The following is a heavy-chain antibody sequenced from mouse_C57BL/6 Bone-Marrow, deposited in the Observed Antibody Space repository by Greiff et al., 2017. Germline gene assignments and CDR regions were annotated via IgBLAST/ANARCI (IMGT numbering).Heavy chain of an antibody. J-gene: IGHJ4*01. D-gene: IGHD2-1*01. V-gene: IGHV14-4*01. Sequence: VQLKQSGAELVRPGASVKLSCTASGFNIKDDYMHWVKQRPEQGLEWIGWIDPENGDTEYASKFQGKATITADTSSNTAYLQRSSLTSEDTAVYYCTTDGNYDAMDYWGQGTSVTVSS. CDR1: GFNIKDDY. CDR3: TTDGNYDAMDY. CDR2: IDPENGDT.